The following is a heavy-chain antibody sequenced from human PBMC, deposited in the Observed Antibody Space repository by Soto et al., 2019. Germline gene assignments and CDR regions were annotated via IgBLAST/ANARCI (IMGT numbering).Heavy chain of an antibody. V-gene: IGHV3-13*01. Sequence: HPGGSLRLSCAASGFTFSSYDMHWVRRATGKGLEWVSAIGTAGDTYYPGSVKGRFTISRENAKNSLYLQMNSLRAGDTAVYYCARAGVYCTNGVCFPGAFDIWGQGTMVTVSS. D-gene: IGHD2-8*01. CDR1: GFTFSSYD. CDR3: ARAGVYCTNGVCFPGAFDI. CDR2: IGTAGDT. J-gene: IGHJ3*02.